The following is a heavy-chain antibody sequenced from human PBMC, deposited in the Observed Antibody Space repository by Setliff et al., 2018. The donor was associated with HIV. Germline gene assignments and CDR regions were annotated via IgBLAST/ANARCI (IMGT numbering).Heavy chain of an antibody. Sequence: PSETLSLTCAVYGGSLSGHYWTWIRQPPGEGLEWIGEINHSGKTNYNPSLKSRVTISVDTSKNQFSLKVTSVTAADTAVFYCARLTTTYYYDSSAYYHPVWGQGTLVTVSS. D-gene: IGHD3-22*01. CDR1: GGSLSGHY. CDR3: ARLTTTYYYDSSAYYHPV. J-gene: IGHJ4*02. V-gene: IGHV4-34*01. CDR2: INHSGKT.